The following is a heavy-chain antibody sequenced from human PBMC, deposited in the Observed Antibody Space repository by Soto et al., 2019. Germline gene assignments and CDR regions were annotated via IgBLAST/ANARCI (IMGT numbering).Heavy chain of an antibody. CDR1: GYSFTSYW. V-gene: IGHV5-51*01. Sequence: LGESLKISCKGSGYSFTSYWIGWVRQMPGKGLEWMGIIYPGDSDTRYSPSFQGQVTISADKSISTAYLQWSSLKASDTAMYYCASDTKNYYDSSGYYYAKAFDIWGQGTMVTVSS. CDR3: ASDTKNYYDSSGYYYAKAFDI. D-gene: IGHD3-22*01. CDR2: IYPGDSDT. J-gene: IGHJ3*02.